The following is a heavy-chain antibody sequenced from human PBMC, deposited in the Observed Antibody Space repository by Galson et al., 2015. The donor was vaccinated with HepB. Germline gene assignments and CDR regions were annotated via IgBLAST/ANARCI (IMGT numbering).Heavy chain of an antibody. Sequence: SLRLSCAASGFTFSGVWMTWVRQAPGKGLEWVGRIRSKTDGGTTDYAAPVKGRFTISRDDSKNTLSLQMNSLKTEDTAVYYCTTRDVLLGDYWGQGTLVTVSS. J-gene: IGHJ4*02. CDR1: GFTFSGVW. CDR3: TTRDVLLGDY. D-gene: IGHD7-27*01. CDR2: IRSKTDGGTT. V-gene: IGHV3-15*01.